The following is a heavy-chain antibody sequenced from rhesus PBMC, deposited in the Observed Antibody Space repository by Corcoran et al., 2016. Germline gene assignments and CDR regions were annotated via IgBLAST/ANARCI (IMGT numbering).Heavy chain of an antibody. V-gene: IGHV4-169*01. CDR2: IYGSDSSA. CDR3: AGATTVAYWYFDI. CDR1: GGSLTSNY. J-gene: IGHJ2*01. D-gene: IGHD4-29*01. Sequence: QLQLQESGPGLVKPSETLSVTCAVSGGSLTSNYWSWIRQAPGKGLEWIGYIYGSDSSANYNPSLKSRVTLSVDTSKNQLALKLSSVTAADTAVYYCAGATTVAYWYFDIWGPGTPITISS.